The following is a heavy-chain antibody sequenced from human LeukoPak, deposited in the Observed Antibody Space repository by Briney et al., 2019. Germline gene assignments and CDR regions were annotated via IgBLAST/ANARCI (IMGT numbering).Heavy chain of an antibody. CDR2: ISGSGGST. D-gene: IGHD3-22*01. J-gene: IGHJ4*02. Sequence: GGSLRLSCAASGFTLSAYSMNWVRQAPGKGLEWVSAISGSGGSTYYADSVKGRFTISRDNSKNTLYLQMNSLRAEDTAVYYCAKDTYYYDSSGYRWDYVDYWGQGTLVTVSS. CDR3: AKDTYYYDSSGYRWDYVDY. V-gene: IGHV3-23*01. CDR1: GFTLSAYS.